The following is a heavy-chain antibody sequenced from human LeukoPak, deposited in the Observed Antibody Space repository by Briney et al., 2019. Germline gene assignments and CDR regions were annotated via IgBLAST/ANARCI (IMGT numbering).Heavy chain of an antibody. V-gene: IGHV3-33*01. J-gene: IGHJ4*02. Sequence: PGGSLRLSCAASGFTFSSFGMHWVRQAPGKGLEWVAVIWYDASNKYYADSVKGRFTISRDNSKNTLYLQMNSLRDDDTAVYYCVRGVGVSIFNYLYSWGQGTLVIVSS. D-gene: IGHD2-21*01. CDR1: GFTFSSFG. CDR3: VRGVGVSIFNYLYS. CDR2: IWYDASNK.